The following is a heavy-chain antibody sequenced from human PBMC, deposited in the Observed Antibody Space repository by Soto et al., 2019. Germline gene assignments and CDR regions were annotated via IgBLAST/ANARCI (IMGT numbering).Heavy chain of an antibody. J-gene: IGHJ4*02. CDR2: IFHRGST. V-gene: IGHV4-59*12. Sequence: ETLSLTCNVSGASINTYYWSWIRQPPQKGLEWIGYIFHRGSTTYNPSLKSRVTISIDASKKYFTLRMNSMTAADTAGYYWARVRNSRDIDYWGQGIRVTVSS. CDR1: GASINTYY. D-gene: IGHD3-22*01. CDR3: ARVRNSRDIDY.